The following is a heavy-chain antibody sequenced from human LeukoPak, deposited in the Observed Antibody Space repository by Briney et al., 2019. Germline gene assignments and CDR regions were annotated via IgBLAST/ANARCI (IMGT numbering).Heavy chain of an antibody. CDR1: GGSVSSTNW. Sequence: SETLSLTCGVSGGSVSSTNWWTWIRQPPGKGLEWIGEVHLDGRTNFNPSLKSRLTMSVDPSENHVSLKLTSVTAADTAVYYCAREGGFYRPLDYSGQGTLVTVSS. CDR2: VHLDGRT. CDR3: AREGGFYRPLDY. D-gene: IGHD6-25*01. V-gene: IGHV4-4*02. J-gene: IGHJ4*02.